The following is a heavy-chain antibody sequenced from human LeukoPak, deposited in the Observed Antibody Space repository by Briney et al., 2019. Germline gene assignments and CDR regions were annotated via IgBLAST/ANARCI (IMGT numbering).Heavy chain of an antibody. CDR1: GGSFSGYY. J-gene: IGHJ1*01. CDR2: INHSGST. D-gene: IGHD2-21*02. CDR3: AARGVTRTFQH. Sequence: SETLSLTCAVYGGSFSGYYWSWIRQPPGKGLEWIGEINHSGSTNYNPSLKSRVTISVDTSKNQFSLKLSSVTAADTAVYYCAARGVTRTFQHWGQGTLVTVSS. V-gene: IGHV4-34*01.